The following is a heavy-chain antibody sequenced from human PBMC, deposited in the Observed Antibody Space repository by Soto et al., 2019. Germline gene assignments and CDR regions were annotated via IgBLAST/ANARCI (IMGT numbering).Heavy chain of an antibody. CDR2: ISWDGGST. CDR1: GVTFDDYA. J-gene: IGHJ6*02. Sequence: XGSLRLSCAAAGVTFDDYAMHWVRQAPGKGLEWVSLISWDGGSTYYADSVKGRFTISRDNSKNSLYLQMNSLRAEDTALYYCAKDTGDSSSRHYYYYYGMDVRGQGTTVTVS. V-gene: IGHV3-43D*04. D-gene: IGHD6-6*01. CDR3: AKDTGDSSSRHYYYYYGMDV.